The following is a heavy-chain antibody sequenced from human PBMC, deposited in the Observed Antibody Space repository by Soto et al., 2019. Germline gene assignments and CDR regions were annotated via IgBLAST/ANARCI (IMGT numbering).Heavy chain of an antibody. Sequence: GGSLRLSCAASGFTFSSYSMNWVRQAPGKGLEWVSYISSSSSTIYYADSVKGRFTISRDNAKNSLYLQMNSLRDEDTAVYYCARDNYYDRYYGMDVWGQGTTVTVSS. V-gene: IGHV3-48*02. CDR1: GFTFSSYS. CDR2: ISSSSSTI. J-gene: IGHJ6*02. CDR3: ARDNYYDRYYGMDV. D-gene: IGHD3-22*01.